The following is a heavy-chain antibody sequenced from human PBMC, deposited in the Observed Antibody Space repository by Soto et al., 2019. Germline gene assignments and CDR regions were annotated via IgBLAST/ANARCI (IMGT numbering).Heavy chain of an antibody. V-gene: IGHV1-69*01. J-gene: IGHJ4*02. D-gene: IGHD3-22*01. CDR1: GGTLSSYA. Sequence: SVEVSCKSSGGTLSSYAIICVRQAPGQGLEWMGGIIPPFVIANYAQKFQGRVTITADESTSTAYMELSSLRSEDTAVYYCATDDTRGYTFFHYGGQGALVNAPQ. CDR2: IIPPFVIA. CDR3: ATDDTRGYTFFHY.